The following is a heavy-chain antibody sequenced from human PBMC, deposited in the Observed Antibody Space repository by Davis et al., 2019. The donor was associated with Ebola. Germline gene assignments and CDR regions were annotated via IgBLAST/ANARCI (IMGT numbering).Heavy chain of an antibody. CDR1: GYTFTGYY. CDR2: INPNSGGT. CDR3: ARSEDWNDAFDY. V-gene: IGHV1-2*02. D-gene: IGHD1-1*01. Sequence: ASVKVSCKASGYTFTGYYMHWVRQAPGQGLEWMGWINPNSGGTNYAQKFQGRVTMTRDTSISTAYMELSRLRSDDTAVYYCARSEDWNDAFDYWGQGTLVTVSS. J-gene: IGHJ4*02.